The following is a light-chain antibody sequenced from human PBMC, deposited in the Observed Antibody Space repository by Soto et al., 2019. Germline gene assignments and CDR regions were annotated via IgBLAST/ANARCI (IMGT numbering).Light chain of an antibody. V-gene: IGLV1-40*01. CDR1: SSNIGAGYD. CDR3: QSSDSSLSGWRV. Sequence: QSVLTQPPSLSGAPGQRVTISCTGSSSNIGAGYDVHWYQQVPGTAPKLLIYGNTNPPSGVPDRFSGSKSGTSASLAITGLQADDDADYYCQSSDSSLSGWRVFGGGTKLTVL. J-gene: IGLJ3*02. CDR2: GNT.